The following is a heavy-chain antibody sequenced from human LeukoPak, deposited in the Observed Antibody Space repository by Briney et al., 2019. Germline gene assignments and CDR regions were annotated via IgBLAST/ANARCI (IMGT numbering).Heavy chain of an antibody. CDR1: GGSISSSSYY. V-gene: IGHV4-39*01. J-gene: IGHJ4*02. D-gene: IGHD1-1*01. Sequence: PSETLSLTCTVSGGSISSSSYYWGWIRQPPGKGLEWIGSIYYSGSTYYNPPLKSRVTISVDTSKNQFSLKLSSVTAADTAVYYCATDPYNWNERDDYWGQGTLVTVSS. CDR3: ATDPYNWNERDDY. CDR2: IYYSGST.